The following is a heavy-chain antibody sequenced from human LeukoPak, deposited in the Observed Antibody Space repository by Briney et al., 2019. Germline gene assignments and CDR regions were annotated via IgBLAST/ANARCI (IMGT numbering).Heavy chain of an antibody. J-gene: IGHJ4*02. D-gene: IGHD3-16*01. CDR2: ISSTSSAT. CDR3: ARQGDLDY. Sequence: GASLRLSCAASGFIFTSYSMKWVRQAPGKGLEFVSSISSTSSATYYADSVKGRFTISRDNAKNSMYLQMNSLRDEDTAVYYCARQGDLDYWGQGTLVTVCS. V-gene: IGHV3-48*02. CDR1: GFIFTSYS.